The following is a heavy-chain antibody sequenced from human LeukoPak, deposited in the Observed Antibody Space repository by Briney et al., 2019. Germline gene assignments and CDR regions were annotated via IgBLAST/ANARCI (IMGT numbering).Heavy chain of an antibody. CDR1: GFTFREYY. Sequence: GGSLRLSCVASGFTFREYYMGWIRQAPGKGLEWISYISGSGFTTHYAGSVKGRFTISRDNAKNSLYLQMSSLRPEDTGMYYCARDAPSKTMVRRFDYWGQGTLATVSS. V-gene: IGHV3-11*01. D-gene: IGHD3-10*01. CDR3: ARDAPSKTMVRRFDY. CDR2: ISGSGFTT. J-gene: IGHJ4*02.